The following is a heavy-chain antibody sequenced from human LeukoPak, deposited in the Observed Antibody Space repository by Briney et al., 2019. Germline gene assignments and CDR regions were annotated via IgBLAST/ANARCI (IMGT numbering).Heavy chain of an antibody. CDR2: VSRGGDIT. Sequence: GMSQRLSCVGTGFTFSSHGMHWVRQGPGKGLEWVAVVSRGGDITYYAESVKGRFIIARDNSKNSMFLQMNDLRPEDTAVYYCAKEGVVPAKYAFDVWGQGTMVTASS. CDR1: GFTFSSHG. D-gene: IGHD2-2*01. V-gene: IGHV3-30*18. J-gene: IGHJ3*01. CDR3: AKEGVVPAKYAFDV.